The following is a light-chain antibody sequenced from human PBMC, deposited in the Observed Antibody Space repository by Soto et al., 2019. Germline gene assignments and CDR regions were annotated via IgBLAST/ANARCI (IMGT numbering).Light chain of an antibody. J-gene: IGLJ3*02. CDR3: SSYLSTSALG. V-gene: IGLV2-14*01. CDR1: SSDIGTYNS. CDR2: EVS. Sequence: QSALTQPASVSGSPGQSITISCTGNSSDIGTYNSVSWYQHHPGKAPKLIIHEVSNRPSGVSNRFSGSKSGNTASLTISGLQTEDEADYYCSSYLSTSALGFGGGTKVTVL.